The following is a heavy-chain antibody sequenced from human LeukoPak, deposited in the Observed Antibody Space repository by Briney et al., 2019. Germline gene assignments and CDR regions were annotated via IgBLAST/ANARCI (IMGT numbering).Heavy chain of an antibody. Sequence: KPSETLSLTCAVYGGSFSGYYWSWIRQPPGKGLEWIGEIYHSGSTNYNPSLKSRVTISVDKSKNQFSLKLSSVTAADTAVYYCAREGGDYFDYWGQGTLVTVSS. CDR3: AREGGDYFDY. CDR2: IYHSGST. V-gene: IGHV4-34*01. J-gene: IGHJ4*02. CDR1: GGSFSGYY. D-gene: IGHD2-21*01.